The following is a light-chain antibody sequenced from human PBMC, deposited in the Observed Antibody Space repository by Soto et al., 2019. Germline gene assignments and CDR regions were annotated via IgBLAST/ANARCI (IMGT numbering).Light chain of an antibody. J-gene: IGKJ1*01. CDR1: ESVSSD. Sequence: EIVMTQSPATLSVSPGERATLSCRASESVSSDLAWDQQKPGQAPKLLIYDATNRATGIAARFSGSGSGTEFTLTISSLQSEDVAIYYCQQYNYWPPRTFGQGTKVEIK. CDR2: DAT. V-gene: IGKV3-15*01. CDR3: QQYNYWPPRT.